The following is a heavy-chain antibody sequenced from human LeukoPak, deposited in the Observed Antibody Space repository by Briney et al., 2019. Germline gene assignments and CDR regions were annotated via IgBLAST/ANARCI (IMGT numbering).Heavy chain of an antibody. J-gene: IGHJ3*02. CDR3: ARRAKGSWINDAFDI. D-gene: IGHD2-2*03. CDR1: GYTFTSYY. CDR2: INPSGGNT. Sequence: GASVKVSCKASGYTFTSYYMHWVRQAPGQGLEWMGIINPSGGNTNYAQKFQGRFTMTRDTSTSTLYMELSSLRSEDTAVYYCARRAKGSWINDAFDIWGQGTMVTVSS. V-gene: IGHV1-46*01.